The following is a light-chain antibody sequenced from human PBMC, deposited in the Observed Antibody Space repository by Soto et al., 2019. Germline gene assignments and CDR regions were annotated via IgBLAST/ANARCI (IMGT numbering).Light chain of an antibody. Sequence: EIQMTQSPSSVSASVGDEVAITCRASQSIASWLTWYQQKPGKAPKLLIYAASRLQSGVPSRFSGSESETTFTLTITNLQPEDFATYYCQQASSFPLTFGGGTKVDIK. CDR3: QQASSFPLT. CDR2: AAS. V-gene: IGKV1-12*01. CDR1: QSIASW. J-gene: IGKJ4*01.